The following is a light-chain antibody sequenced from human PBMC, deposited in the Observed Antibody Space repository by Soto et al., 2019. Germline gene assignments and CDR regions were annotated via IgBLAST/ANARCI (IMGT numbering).Light chain of an antibody. J-gene: IGKJ4*01. Sequence: EIVLTQSPGTLSFSPGERATLSCRASQSVSSSYLAWYQQKPGQAPRLLIYGASSMATGNPDRFSGSGSGTDFTLTISRLEPEDFAVYYCQQYGSSPLTFAGGTKVEIK. V-gene: IGKV3-20*01. CDR1: QSVSSSY. CDR3: QQYGSSPLT. CDR2: GAS.